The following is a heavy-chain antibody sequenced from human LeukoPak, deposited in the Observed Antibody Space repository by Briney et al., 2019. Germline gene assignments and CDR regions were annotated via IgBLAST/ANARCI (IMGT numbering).Heavy chain of an antibody. CDR1: GYSFTSYW. Sequence: GESLKISWKGSGYSFTSYWIGWVRQMPGKGLEWMGIIYPGDSDTRYSPSFQGQVTIPADNSISTAYLQWSSLKASDTAMYYCARLVDYSNSLHFDYWGQGTLVTVPS. J-gene: IGHJ4*02. CDR2: IYPGDSDT. CDR3: ARLVDYSNSLHFDY. V-gene: IGHV5-51*01. D-gene: IGHD4-11*01.